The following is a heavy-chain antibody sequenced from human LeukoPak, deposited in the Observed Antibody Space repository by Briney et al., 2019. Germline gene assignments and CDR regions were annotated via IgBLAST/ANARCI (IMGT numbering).Heavy chain of an antibody. CDR1: GGSISSSSYY. D-gene: IGHD3-22*01. J-gene: IGHJ3*02. CDR2: IYASGST. V-gene: IGHV4-61*09. Sequence: PSETLSLTCTVSGGSISSSSYYWSWIRQPAGKGLEWIGHIYASGSTNYNPSLKSRVTISVDTSKNQYSLKLSSVTAADTAVYYCARDGHYYDSSSYNRVTFNIWGQGTMVTVSS. CDR3: ARDGHYYDSSSYNRVTFNI.